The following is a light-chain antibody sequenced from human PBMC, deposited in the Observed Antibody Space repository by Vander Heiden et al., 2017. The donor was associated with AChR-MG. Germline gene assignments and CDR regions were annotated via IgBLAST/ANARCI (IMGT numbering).Light chain of an antibody. J-gene: IGKJ1*01. Sequence: DIVVTQSPDSLALSLGERATINCKSSQSVLYSGNNKNYLAWYQQKPGQPPKALISWASTREFGVPDRFSGSGSATDFTLTISSLQAEDVAAYYCQQDINDLPTFGQGTKVELK. CDR2: WAS. CDR3: QQDINDLPT. V-gene: IGKV4-1*01. CDR1: QSVLYSGNNKNY.